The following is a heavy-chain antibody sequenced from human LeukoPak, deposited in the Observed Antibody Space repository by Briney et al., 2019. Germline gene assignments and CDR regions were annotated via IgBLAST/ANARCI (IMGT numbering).Heavy chain of an antibody. V-gene: IGHV3-21*01. CDR3: ARDSRDDYNFLERFDY. CDR2: ISSSSSYI. Sequence: GGSLRLSCAASGFTFNIYNMNWVRQAPGKGLEWASSISSSSSYIYYADSVKGRFTISRDNAKNSLSLQMNSLRAEDTAVYYCARDSRDDYNFLERFDYWGQGTLVTVSS. J-gene: IGHJ4*02. CDR1: GFTFNIYN. D-gene: IGHD5-24*01.